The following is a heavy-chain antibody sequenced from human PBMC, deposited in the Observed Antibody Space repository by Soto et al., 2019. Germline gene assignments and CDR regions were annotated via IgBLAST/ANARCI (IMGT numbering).Heavy chain of an antibody. CDR2: IYYSGST. CDR1: GGSIISYH. D-gene: IGHD5-12*01. CDR3: ASGYSGYDSKYYYYYMDV. J-gene: IGHJ6*03. V-gene: IGHV4-59*08. Sequence: SATLSLTGTVSGGSIISYHWSWIRQPPGKGLEWIGYIYYSGSTNYNPSLKSRVTISVDTSKNQFSLKLSSVTAADTAVYYCASGYSGYDSKYYYYYMDVWGKGTTVTVSS.